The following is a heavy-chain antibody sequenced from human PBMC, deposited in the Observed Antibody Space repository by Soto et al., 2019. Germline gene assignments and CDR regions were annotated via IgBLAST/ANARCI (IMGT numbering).Heavy chain of an antibody. D-gene: IGHD4-17*01. CDR1: GGSVSSDSYY. V-gene: IGHV4-61*01. CDR3: ARSPDSGDYVDY. Sequence: QVQLQESGPRLVQPSETLSLTCSVSGGSVSSDSYYWSWIRQPPGAGLEWIGYIYFSGTTNYNPSVDSRVTILVDSSKNQFSLKLSSVTAADTAVYYCARSPDSGDYVDYWGQGPLVAVSS. J-gene: IGHJ4*02. CDR2: IYFSGTT.